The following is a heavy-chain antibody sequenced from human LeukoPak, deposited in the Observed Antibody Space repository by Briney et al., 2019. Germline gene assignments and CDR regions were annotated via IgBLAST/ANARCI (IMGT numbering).Heavy chain of an antibody. CDR1: GGSISSYY. CDR3: ARDVRMAGWFDP. V-gene: IGHV4-59*01. Sequence: PSETLSLTCTVSGGSISSYYWSWIRQPPGKGLEWIGYIYYSGSANYNPSLKSRVTISVDTSKNQFSLKLSSVTAADTAVYYCARDVRMAGWFDPWGQGTLVTVSS. CDR2: IYYSGSA. D-gene: IGHD6-19*01. J-gene: IGHJ5*02.